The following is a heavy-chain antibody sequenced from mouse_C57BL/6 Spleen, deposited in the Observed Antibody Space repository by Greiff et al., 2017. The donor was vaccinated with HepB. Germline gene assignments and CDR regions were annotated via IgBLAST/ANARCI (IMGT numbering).Heavy chain of an antibody. CDR3: ARLGLRRMDFDY. Sequence: VQLQQSGPELVKPRASVKMSCKASGYTFTDYNMHWVKQSHGKSLEWIGYINPNNGGTSYNQKFKGKATLTVNKSSSTAYMELRSLTSEDSAVYYCARLGLRRMDFDYWGQGTTLTVSS. CDR1: GYTFTDYN. J-gene: IGHJ2*01. V-gene: IGHV1-22*01. D-gene: IGHD2-4*01. CDR2: INPNNGGT.